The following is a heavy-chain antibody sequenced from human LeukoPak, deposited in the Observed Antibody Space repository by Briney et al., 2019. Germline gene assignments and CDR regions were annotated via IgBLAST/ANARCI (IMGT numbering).Heavy chain of an antibody. J-gene: IGHJ5*02. CDR1: GFTFSSYA. D-gene: IGHD3-3*01. CDR2: ISYDGSNK. Sequence: GGSLRLSCAASGFTFSSYAMHWVRQAPGKGLEWVAVISYDGSNKYYADSVKGRFTISRDNSKNTLYLQMNSLRAEDTAVYYCARDTYYDFWSGSTRFDPWGQGTLVTVSS. V-gene: IGHV3-30*04. CDR3: ARDTYYDFWSGSTRFDP.